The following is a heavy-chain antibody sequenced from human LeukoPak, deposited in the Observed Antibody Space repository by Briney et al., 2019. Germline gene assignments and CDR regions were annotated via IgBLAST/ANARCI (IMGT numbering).Heavy chain of an antibody. D-gene: IGHD3-10*01. J-gene: IGHJ4*02. V-gene: IGHV4-59*01. CDR2: IYYNGNT. CDR1: GASISSSY. CDR3: ARVSYGSGSYYAY. Sequence: SETLSLTCTVSGASISSSYWSWIRQPPGERLEWIGFIYYNGNTNSNPSLKSRVTISADTSKNQFSLKLSSVTAADTAVYYCARVSYGSGSYYAYWGQGTLVTVSS.